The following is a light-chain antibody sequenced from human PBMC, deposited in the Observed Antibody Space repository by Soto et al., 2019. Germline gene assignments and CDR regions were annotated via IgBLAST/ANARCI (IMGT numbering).Light chain of an antibody. CDR1: SSDVGRYNY. CDR3: TSYTSSTTWV. V-gene: IGLV2-14*01. CDR2: EVS. Sequence: QSVLTQPASVSGSPGQSITISRTGTSSDVGRYNYVSWYQQHPGKAPKLMIYEVSNRPSGVSNRFSASKSGNTASLTISGLQAEDEADYYCTSYTSSTTWVFGGGTKLTVL. J-gene: IGLJ3*02.